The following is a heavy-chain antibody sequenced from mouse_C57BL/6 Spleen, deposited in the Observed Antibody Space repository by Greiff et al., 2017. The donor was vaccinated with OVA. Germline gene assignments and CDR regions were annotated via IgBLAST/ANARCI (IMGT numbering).Heavy chain of an antibody. V-gene: IGHV1-26*01. CDR2: INPNNGGT. D-gene: IGHD1-1*01. CDR3: AREGNSYYYGSSFFDY. CDR1: GYTFTDYY. J-gene: IGHJ2*01. Sequence: VQLQQSGPELVKPGASVKISCKASGYTFTDYYMNWVKQSHGKSLEWIGDINPNNGGTSYNQKFKGKATLTVDKSSSTAYMELRSLTSEDSAVYYCAREGNSYYYGSSFFDYWGQGTTLTVSS.